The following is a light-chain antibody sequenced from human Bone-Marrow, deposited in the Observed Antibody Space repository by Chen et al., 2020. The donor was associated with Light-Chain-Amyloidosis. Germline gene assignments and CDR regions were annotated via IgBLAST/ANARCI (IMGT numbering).Light chain of an antibody. CDR3: QSADSSGTYEVI. CDR2: RDT. Sequence: SYELTQPPSVSVSPGQTARITCSGDDLPTKYAYWYQQQPGQAPVLVVHRDTERPSGISERFSGSSSGTTATLTISGVQAEDEADYQCQSADSSGTYEVIFGGGTKLTVL. CDR1: DLPTKY. J-gene: IGLJ2*01. V-gene: IGLV3-25*03.